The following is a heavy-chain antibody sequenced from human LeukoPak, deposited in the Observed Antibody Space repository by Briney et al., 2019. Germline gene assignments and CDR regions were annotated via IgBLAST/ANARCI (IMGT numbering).Heavy chain of an antibody. Sequence: GGSLRLSCAASGFAFSTFNMHWVRQAPGEGLEWVALISADESDKYYADSVKGRFTISRDNSRNTLYLQMNSLTTEDTAVYHCAKDLAGSYYGGGQRYYFDYWGQGTLVTVSS. D-gene: IGHD3-10*01. J-gene: IGHJ4*02. CDR1: GFAFSTFN. CDR3: AKDLAGSYYGGGQRYYFDY. CDR2: ISADESDK. V-gene: IGHV3-30*18.